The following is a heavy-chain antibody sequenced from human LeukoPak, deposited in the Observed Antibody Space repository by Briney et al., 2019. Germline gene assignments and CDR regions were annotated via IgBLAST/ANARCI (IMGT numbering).Heavy chain of an antibody. CDR3: ARGYRYGLDY. J-gene: IGHJ4*02. V-gene: IGHV3-48*03. D-gene: IGHD5-18*01. CDR2: IGSSATAI. Sequence: PGGSLRLSCAASGFTFSSYEMNWVRQAPGKGLEWVSYIGSSATAIYYADSVKGRFTISRDSAKNSLYLQMNSLRGEDTAVYYCARGYRYGLDYWGQGTLVTVCS. CDR1: GFTFSSYE.